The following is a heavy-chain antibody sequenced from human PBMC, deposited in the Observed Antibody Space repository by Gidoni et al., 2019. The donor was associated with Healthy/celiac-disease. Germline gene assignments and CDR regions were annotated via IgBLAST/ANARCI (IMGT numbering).Heavy chain of an antibody. J-gene: IGHJ5*02. CDR3: ARGSGRLLWFGDDWFDP. V-gene: IGHV7-4-1*02. D-gene: IGHD3-10*01. CDR2: INTNTGNP. Sequence: QVQLVQSGSELKKPGASVKVSCKASGYTFTSSAMNWVRQAPGQGLEWMGWINTNTGNPTYAQGFTGRFVFSLDTSVSTAYLQISSLKAEDTAVYYCARGSGRLLWFGDDWFDPWGQGTLVTVSS. CDR1: GYTFTSSA.